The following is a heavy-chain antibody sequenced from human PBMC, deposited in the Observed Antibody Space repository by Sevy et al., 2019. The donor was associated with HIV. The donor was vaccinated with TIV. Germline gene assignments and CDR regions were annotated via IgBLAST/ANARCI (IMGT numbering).Heavy chain of an antibody. V-gene: IGHV3-23*01. CDR2: VTSDGTT. Sequence: GGSLRLSCAASGLTLTTTGMSWVRQAPGKGLEWVAGVTSDGTTYYADSVRDRFTDSRDNSKNTLYLQLNSLRADDTAVFYCAGGDTTMITDLDYWGQGTLVTVSS. CDR3: AGGDTTMITDLDY. CDR1: GLTLTTTG. D-gene: IGHD3-16*01. J-gene: IGHJ4*02.